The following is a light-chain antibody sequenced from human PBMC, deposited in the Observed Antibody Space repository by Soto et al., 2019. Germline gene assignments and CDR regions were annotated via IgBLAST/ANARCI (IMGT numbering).Light chain of an antibody. CDR2: GNN. CDR3: QSYDYSLNGSGV. J-gene: IGLJ1*01. CDR1: SSNIGAGYD. V-gene: IGLV1-40*01. Sequence: QSALTQPPSVSGAPGQRVTISCTGSSSNIGAGYDVHWYRQLPGTAPKLVMFGNNNRPSGVPERFSGSKSGTSASLAITGLQAEDEADYYCQSYDYSLNGSGVFGTGTKVTVL.